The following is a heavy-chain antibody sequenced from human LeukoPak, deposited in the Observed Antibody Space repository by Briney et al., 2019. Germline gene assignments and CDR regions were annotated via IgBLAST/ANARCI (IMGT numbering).Heavy chain of an antibody. Sequence: GGSLRLSCGVSGFTVSSNYMSWVRQAPGKGLEWVSIIYSGGATYYADSVKGRFTISRDTSKNTLYLQMKSLRAEDTAVYYCARDRSRVSDYWGQGTLVTVSS. V-gene: IGHV3-66*01. J-gene: IGHJ4*02. CDR3: ARDRSRVSDY. CDR1: GFTVSSNY. CDR2: IYSGGAT.